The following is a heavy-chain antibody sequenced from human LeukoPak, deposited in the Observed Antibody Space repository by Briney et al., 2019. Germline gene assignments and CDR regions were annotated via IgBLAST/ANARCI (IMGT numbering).Heavy chain of an antibody. CDR2: INEDGTYT. Sequence: TGGSLRLSCAASGFSFSKYWMHWVRQTPGGGLVWVARINEDGTYTSYADSVRGRFTISRDNARNTVFLQMNSLRAEDTAVYYCARDFDMGITPGDDFDFWAREPWSPSPQ. D-gene: IGHD3-9*01. J-gene: IGHJ4*02. CDR1: GFSFSKYW. V-gene: IGHV3-74*01. CDR3: ARDFDMGITPGDDFDF.